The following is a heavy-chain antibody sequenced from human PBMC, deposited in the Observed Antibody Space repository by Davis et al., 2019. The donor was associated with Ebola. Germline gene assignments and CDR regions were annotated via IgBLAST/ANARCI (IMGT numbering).Heavy chain of an antibody. J-gene: IGHJ3*02. V-gene: IGHV1-18*01. CDR2: ISAYNGNT. Sequence: ASVKVSCKTSGYTFTSYGISWVRQAPGQGLEWMGWISAYNGNTNYAQKLQGRVTMTTDTSTSTAYMELRSLRSDDTAVYYCARGVDNYDYIWGRRSAFDIWGQGTMVTVSS. CDR1: GYTFTSYG. D-gene: IGHD3-16*01. CDR3: ARGVDNYDYIWGRRSAFDI.